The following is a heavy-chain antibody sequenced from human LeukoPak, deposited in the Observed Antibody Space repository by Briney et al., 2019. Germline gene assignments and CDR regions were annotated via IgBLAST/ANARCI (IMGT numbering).Heavy chain of an antibody. J-gene: IGHJ5*02. CDR2: TSGSGGST. CDR1: GFTFSSYA. Sequence: GGSLRLSCAASGFTFSSYAMSWVRQAPGKGLEWVSATSGSGGSTYYADSVKGRFTISRDNSKNTLYLQMNSLRAEDTAVYYCAKDLGYSSSWYQSNWFDPWGQGTLVTVSS. D-gene: IGHD6-13*01. V-gene: IGHV3-23*01. CDR3: AKDLGYSSSWYQSNWFDP.